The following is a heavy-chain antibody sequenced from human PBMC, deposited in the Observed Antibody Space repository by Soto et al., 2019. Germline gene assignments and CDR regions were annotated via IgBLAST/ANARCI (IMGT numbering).Heavy chain of an antibody. J-gene: IGHJ4*02. Sequence: QVQLVESGGGVVQPGRSLRLSCAASGFTFSSYGMHWVRQAPGKGLEWVAVISYDGSNKYYADSVKGRFTISRDNSKNTLYLQMNSLRAEDTAVYYCAKDPPRTGDPYFDYWGQGTPVTVSS. V-gene: IGHV3-30*18. CDR3: AKDPPRTGDPYFDY. CDR1: GFTFSSYG. D-gene: IGHD7-27*01. CDR2: ISYDGSNK.